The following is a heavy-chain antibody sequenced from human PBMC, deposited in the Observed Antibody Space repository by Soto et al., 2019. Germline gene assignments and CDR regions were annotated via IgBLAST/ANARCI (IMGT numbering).Heavy chain of an antibody. CDR1: GFTFSDHY. D-gene: IGHD3-3*01. CDR3: AREYYEFWSGLGIYYYMDV. Sequence: EVQLVESGGGLVQPGGSLRLSCAASGFTFSDHYMDWVRQAPGKGLEWVGRTRNKANSYTTEYAASVKGRFTISRDDSKNSLYLQMNSLKTEDTAVYYCAREYYEFWSGLGIYYYMDVWGKGTTVTVSS. CDR2: TRNKANSYTT. V-gene: IGHV3-72*01. J-gene: IGHJ6*03.